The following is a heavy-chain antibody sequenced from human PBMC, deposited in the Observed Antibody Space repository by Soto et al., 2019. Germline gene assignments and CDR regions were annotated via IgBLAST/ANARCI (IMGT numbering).Heavy chain of an antibody. CDR2: INAANGNT. J-gene: IGHJ6*02. Sequence: ASVKVSCKASGYTFSTYATHWVRQAPGQRLEWMGWINAANGNTKYSQKFQGRVTMTRNTSISTAYMELSSLRSEDTAVYYCARAPLREYDVWSGYFSHYYYGMDVWGQGTTVTVSS. CDR1: GYTFSTYA. CDR3: ARAPLREYDVWSGYFSHYYYGMDV. V-gene: IGHV1-3*01. D-gene: IGHD3-3*01.